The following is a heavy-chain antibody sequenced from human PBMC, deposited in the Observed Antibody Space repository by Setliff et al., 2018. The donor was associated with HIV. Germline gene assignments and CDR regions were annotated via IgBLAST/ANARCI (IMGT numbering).Heavy chain of an antibody. J-gene: IGHJ4*02. CDR3: ARISDLGMTLNQPYLDN. V-gene: IGHV4-31*03. CDR2: IYYSGST. D-gene: IGHD1-20*01. Sequence: SETLSLTCTVSGGSISSGGYYWSWIRQHPGKGLEWTGYIYYSGSTYYNPSLKSRVTISVDTSKNQFSLKLSSVTAADTAVYYCARISDLGMTLNQPYLDNWGQGTLVTVSS. CDR1: GGSISSGGYY.